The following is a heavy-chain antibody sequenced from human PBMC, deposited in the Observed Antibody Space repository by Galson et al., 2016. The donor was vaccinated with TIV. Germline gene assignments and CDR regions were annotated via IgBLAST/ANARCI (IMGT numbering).Heavy chain of an antibody. CDR3: SREKYSGFGF. J-gene: IGHJ4*02. D-gene: IGHD5-12*01. Sequence: SVKVSCKASGYIFTTYYIHWVRQAPGQGLEWMGMLNPSGVTTSYAEKFQDRVTMSMDTSTSTFYMELSSLTSDDTAIYYCSREKYSGFGFWGQGTLVTVSS. CDR1: GYIFTTYY. V-gene: IGHV1-46*01. CDR2: LNPSGVTT.